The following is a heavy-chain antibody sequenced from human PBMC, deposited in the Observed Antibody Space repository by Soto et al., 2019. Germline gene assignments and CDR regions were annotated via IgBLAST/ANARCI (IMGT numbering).Heavy chain of an antibody. D-gene: IGHD3-3*01. V-gene: IGHV1-69*12. CDR2: IISIFGTA. CDR1: VGTFSSYA. J-gene: IGHJ3*02. Sequence: QVQLVQSGAEVKKPGSSVKVSCKASVGTFSSYAISWVRQAPGQGLEWMGGIISIFGTANYAQKFQGRVTITADESTSTAYMELSSLRSEDTAVYYCALRFLEWLSNAFDIWGQGTMVTVSS. CDR3: ALRFLEWLSNAFDI.